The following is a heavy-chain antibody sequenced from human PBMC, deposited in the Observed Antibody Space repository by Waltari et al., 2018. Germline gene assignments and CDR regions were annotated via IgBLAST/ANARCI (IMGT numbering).Heavy chain of an antibody. V-gene: IGHV4-39*01. Sequence: QLQLQESGPGLVKPSETLSLTCTVSGGSISSSSYYWGWIRQPPGKGLEWIGSIYYRWSTYSNPSLKSRVTISVDTSKNQFSLKLSSVTAADTAVYYGIVGATTTSDAFDIWGQGTMVTVSS. J-gene: IGHJ3*02. CDR2: IYYRWST. D-gene: IGHD1-26*01. CDR3: IVGATTTSDAFDI. CDR1: GGSISSSSYY.